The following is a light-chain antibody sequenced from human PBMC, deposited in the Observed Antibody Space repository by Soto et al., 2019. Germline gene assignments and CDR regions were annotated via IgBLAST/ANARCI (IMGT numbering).Light chain of an antibody. V-gene: IGKV4-1*01. J-gene: IGKJ5*01. CDR2: GAS. CDR3: QQYYSSIT. Sequence: DSVMTQSQDSLAVSLVESATINFKSIQSVLYISNNQNYLGWYQQKPGQPPKLLIYGASTRASGVPDRFSGSGSGTDFTLTISSLQAEDVALYYCQQYYSSITFGQGTRLEIK. CDR1: QSVLYISNNQNY.